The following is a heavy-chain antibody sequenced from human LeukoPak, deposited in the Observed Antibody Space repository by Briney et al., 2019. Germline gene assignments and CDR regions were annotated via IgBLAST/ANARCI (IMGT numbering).Heavy chain of an antibody. CDR1: GGSISSSNW. V-gene: IGHV4-4*02. CDR3: ARATLWFGELLSGRFDP. J-gene: IGHJ5*02. CDR2: IYHSGST. D-gene: IGHD3-10*01. Sequence: PSETLSLACAVSGGSISSSNWWSWVRQPPGKGLEWIGEIYHSGSTNYNPSLKSRVTISVDKSKNQFSLKLSSVTAADTAVYYCARATLWFGELLSGRFDPWGQGTLVTVSS.